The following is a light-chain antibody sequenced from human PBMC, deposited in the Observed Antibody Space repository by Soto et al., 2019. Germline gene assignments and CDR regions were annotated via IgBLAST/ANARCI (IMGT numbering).Light chain of an antibody. V-gene: IGLV2-14*01. J-gene: IGLJ3*02. Sequence: QSALTQPASVSGSPGQAITISCTGTSSDVGGYNYVSWYQQHPGKATKLMIYDVSNRPSGVSNRFSGSKSGNTASLTISGLQAEDEADYYCSSYTSSSTNWVFGGGTKLTVL. CDR1: SSDVGGYNY. CDR3: SSYTSSSTNWV. CDR2: DVS.